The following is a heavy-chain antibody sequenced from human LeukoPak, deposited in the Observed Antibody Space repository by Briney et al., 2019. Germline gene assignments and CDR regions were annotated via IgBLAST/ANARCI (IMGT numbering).Heavy chain of an antibody. CDR1: GGSISSYY. V-gene: IGHV4-59*01. D-gene: IGHD6-13*01. CDR2: NSYSGNT. Sequence: SETLSLTCTVSGGSISSYYWSWIRQPPGKGLEWIGYNSYSGNTNYNPSLKSRVTISVDTSKNHFSLNLSSVTAADTAVYYCAREVRGSSWPRDVFDLWGQGTMVTVSS. J-gene: IGHJ3*01. CDR3: AREVRGSSWPRDVFDL.